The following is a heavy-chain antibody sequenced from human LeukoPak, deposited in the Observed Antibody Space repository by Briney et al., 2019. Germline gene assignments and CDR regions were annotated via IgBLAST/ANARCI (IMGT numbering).Heavy chain of an antibody. Sequence: SETLSLTCTVSGGSLSNYYWSWIRQPPGKGLEWIGYIYYSGATNYNPSLKSRVTISVDTSKNQFSLRLSSVTAADTAIYYCARYSSGLYYYFDYWGQGTLVTVSS. V-gene: IGHV4-59*01. D-gene: IGHD6-19*01. J-gene: IGHJ4*02. CDR1: GGSLSNYY. CDR3: ARYSSGLYYYFDY. CDR2: IYYSGAT.